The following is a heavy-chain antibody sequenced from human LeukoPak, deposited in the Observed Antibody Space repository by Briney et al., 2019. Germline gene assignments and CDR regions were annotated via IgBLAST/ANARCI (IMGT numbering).Heavy chain of an antibody. J-gene: IGHJ5*02. CDR1: GGSISSYY. D-gene: IGHD6-13*01. Sequence: PSETLSLTCTVSGGSISSYYWSWIRQPPGKGLEWIGYIYYSGSTNYNPSLKSRVTISVDTPKNQFSLKLRSVTAADTAVYYCARDTSRTIAAAGTGWFDPWGQGTLVTVSS. CDR3: ARDTSRTIAAAGTGWFDP. CDR2: IYYSGST. V-gene: IGHV4-59*01.